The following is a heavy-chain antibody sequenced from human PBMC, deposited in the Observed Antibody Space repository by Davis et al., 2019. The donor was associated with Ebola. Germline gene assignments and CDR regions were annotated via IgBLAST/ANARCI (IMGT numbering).Heavy chain of an antibody. V-gene: IGHV4-4*07. CDR1: GGPISSYY. D-gene: IGHD6-25*01. J-gene: IGHJ6*02. CDR2: IYTSGST. Sequence: GSLRLSCTVSGGPISSYYWSWIRQPAGKGLEWIGRIYTSGSTNYNPSLKSQVTMSVDTSKNQFSLKLSSVAAADTAVYYCARERGQRQGYYYGMDVWGQGTTVTVSS. CDR3: ARERGQRQGYYYGMDV.